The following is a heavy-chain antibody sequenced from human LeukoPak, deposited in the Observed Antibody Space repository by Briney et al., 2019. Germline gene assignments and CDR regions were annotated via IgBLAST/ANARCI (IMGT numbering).Heavy chain of an antibody. CDR3: ARDRQQLEHDY. J-gene: IGHJ4*02. D-gene: IGHD6-13*01. Sequence: SETLSLTWTVSGGYISSDIYYWGWLRQPAGKGLEWIGRIYNSGNTNYNPPLRSRVTISVDTSKNQFSLKLSSVTAADPAVYYCARDRQQLEHDYWGQGILVTVSS. CDR2: IYNSGNT. CDR1: GGYISSDIYY. V-gene: IGHV4-61*02.